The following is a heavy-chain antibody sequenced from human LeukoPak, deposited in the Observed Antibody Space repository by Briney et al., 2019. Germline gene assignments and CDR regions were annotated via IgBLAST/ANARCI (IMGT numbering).Heavy chain of an antibody. D-gene: IGHD6-19*01. V-gene: IGHV3-9*01. Sequence: GRSLRLSCAASGFTFDDYAMHWVRQAPGKGLEWVSGISWNSGSIGYADSVKGRFTISRDNAKNSLYLQMNSLRAEDTALYYRGKDLIAVAGKDYYYGMDVWGQGTTVTVSS. CDR1: GFTFDDYA. CDR2: ISWNSGSI. J-gene: IGHJ6*02. CDR3: GKDLIAVAGKDYYYGMDV.